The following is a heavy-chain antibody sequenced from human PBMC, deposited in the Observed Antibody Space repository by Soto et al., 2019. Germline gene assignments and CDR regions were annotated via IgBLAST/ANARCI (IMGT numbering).Heavy chain of an antibody. CDR1: GYTFTSYG. CDR3: ARDRDSSGCYSGPDLDY. J-gene: IGHJ4*02. D-gene: IGHD3-22*01. CDR2: STTYNGHT. V-gene: IGHV1-18*01. Sequence: QVRLVQSGAEVKKPGASLKVSCKASGYTFTSYGISWVRQAPGQGLEWLGWSTTYNGHTKYADNVQGRVTLTAEKSPRTAYMELRSLRSDDTAVFYCARDRDSSGCYSGPDLDYWGQGTLFTVSS.